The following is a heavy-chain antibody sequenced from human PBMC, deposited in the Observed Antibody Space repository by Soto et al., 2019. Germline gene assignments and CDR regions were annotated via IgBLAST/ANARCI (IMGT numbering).Heavy chain of an antibody. Sequence: QVQLQESGPGLVKPSETLSLTCSVSGGSISSDYWSWIRQPPGKRLEYIGFIYNGGSPNYNPSLESRVTISPDRSKNHFSLKLTSVTAADTAVYYWSRGEWFHRGYGMDVWGRGTTVIVS. CDR1: GGSISSDY. D-gene: IGHD3-3*01. CDR3: SRGEWFHRGYGMDV. J-gene: IGHJ6*02. V-gene: IGHV4-59*01. CDR2: IYNGGSP.